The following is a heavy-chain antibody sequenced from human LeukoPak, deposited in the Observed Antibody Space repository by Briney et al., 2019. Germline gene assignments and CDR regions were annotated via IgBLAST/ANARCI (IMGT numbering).Heavy chain of an antibody. V-gene: IGHV3-30-3*01. Sequence: GGSLRLSCAASGFTFSSYAMHWVRQAPGKGLEWVAVISYDGSNKYYADSVKGRFTISRDNSKNTLYLQMNSLRADDTAVYYCAREGGETYYDFWSGSDAFDIWGQGTMVTVPS. J-gene: IGHJ3*02. D-gene: IGHD3-3*01. CDR3: AREGGETYYDFWSGSDAFDI. CDR1: GFTFSSYA. CDR2: ISYDGSNK.